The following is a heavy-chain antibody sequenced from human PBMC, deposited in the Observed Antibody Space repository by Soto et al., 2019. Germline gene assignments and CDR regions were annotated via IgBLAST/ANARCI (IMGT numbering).Heavy chain of an antibody. V-gene: IGHV1-69*01. J-gene: IGHJ5*02. Sequence: QVPLVQSGAEVKKPGSSVTVSCKASGGTFSSYAIHWVRQAPGQGLEWMGGIIPMYGPAKYAQRFQGRVTITADESTTPGNMELTSLTPQYTAVDYCARVTSMVRGVIYNWFDPWGHGTPVTVSS. CDR3: ARVTSMVRGVIYNWFDP. CDR2: IIPMYGPA. D-gene: IGHD3-10*01. CDR1: GGTFSSYA.